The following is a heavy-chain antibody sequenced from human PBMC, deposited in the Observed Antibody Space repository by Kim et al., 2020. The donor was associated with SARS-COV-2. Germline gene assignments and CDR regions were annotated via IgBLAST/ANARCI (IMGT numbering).Heavy chain of an antibody. J-gene: IGHJ4*02. V-gene: IGHV1-18*01. CDR2: ISAYNGNT. CDR1: GYTFTSYG. CDR3: ARHALRLGELSTPPYFDY. Sequence: ASVKVSCKASGYTFTSYGISWVRQAPGQGLEWMGWISAYNGNTNYAQKLQGRVTMTTDTSTSTAYMELRSLRSDDTAVYYCARHALRLGELSTPPYFDYWGQGTLVTVSS. D-gene: IGHD3-16*02.